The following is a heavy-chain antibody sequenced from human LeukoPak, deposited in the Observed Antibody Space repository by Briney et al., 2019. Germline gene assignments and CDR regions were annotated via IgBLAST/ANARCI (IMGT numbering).Heavy chain of an antibody. CDR2: IKKDGSEK. J-gene: IGHJ4*02. D-gene: IGHD3-9*01. CDR1: GFTFSNYW. CDR3: AREESTG. Sequence: GGSLRLSCAASGFTFSNYWMTWVRQAPGKGLEWVANIKKDGSEKNYVDSVKGRFTISRDNANNSRYLQMNSLRAEDTAVYYCAREESTGWGQGTLVTVSS. V-gene: IGHV3-7*01.